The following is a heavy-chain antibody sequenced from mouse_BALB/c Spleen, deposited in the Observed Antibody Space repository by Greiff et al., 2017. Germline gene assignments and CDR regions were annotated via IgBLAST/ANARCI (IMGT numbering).Heavy chain of an antibody. J-gene: IGHJ4*01. CDR1: GFTFSSYA. V-gene: IGHV5-6-5*01. CDR3: ARERNYYGSSYAMDY. D-gene: IGHD1-1*01. Sequence: DVKLQESGGGLVKPGGSLKLSCAASGFTFSSYAMSWVRQTPEKRLEWVASISSGGSTYYPDSVKGRFTISRDNARNILYLQMSSLRSEDTAMYYCARERNYYGSSYAMDYWGQGTSVTVSS. CDR2: ISSGGST.